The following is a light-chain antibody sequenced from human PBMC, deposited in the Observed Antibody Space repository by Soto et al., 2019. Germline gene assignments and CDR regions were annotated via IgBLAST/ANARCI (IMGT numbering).Light chain of an antibody. J-gene: IGLJ2*01. CDR1: NSGSKN. CDR2: RDS. Sequence: SYELTQPLSVSVALGQTATITCGGNNSGSKNVHGYQQKPGQAPVLVIYRDSNQPSGIPERFSGSNSGNTATLTISRAQAGDEADYYCQVWDSSTAVFGGGTKLTVL. CDR3: QVWDSSTAV. V-gene: IGLV3-9*01.